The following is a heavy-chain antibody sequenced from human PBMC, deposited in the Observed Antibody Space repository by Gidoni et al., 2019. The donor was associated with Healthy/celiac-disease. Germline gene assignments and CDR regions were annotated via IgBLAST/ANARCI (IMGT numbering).Heavy chain of an antibody. CDR2: ISYDGSNK. V-gene: IGHV3-30*03. CDR1: GFTFSSYA. CDR3: ARNYYDSSGYWGAEYFQH. J-gene: IGHJ1*01. Sequence: QVQLVESGGGVVQPGRSLRLSCAASGFTFSSYAMHWVRQAPGKGLEWVAVISYDGSNKYYAGSVKGRFTISRDNSKNTLYLQMNSLRAEDTAVYYCARNYYDSSGYWGAEYFQHWGQGTLVTVSS. D-gene: IGHD3-22*01.